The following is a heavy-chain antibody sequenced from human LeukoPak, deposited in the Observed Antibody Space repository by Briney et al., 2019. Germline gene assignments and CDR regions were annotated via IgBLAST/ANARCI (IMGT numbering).Heavy chain of an antibody. D-gene: IGHD6-6*01. V-gene: IGHV3-21*04. CDR1: GFTFSSYS. CDR3: ASWAARTRGSFYYYYYMDV. CDR2: ISSSRSYI. J-gene: IGHJ6*03. Sequence: GGSLRLSCAASGFTFSSYSMNWVRQAPGKGLEWVSSISSSRSYIYYADSVKGRFTISRDNAKNTLYLQMNSLRAEDTAVYYCASWAARTRGSFYYYYYMDVWGKGTTVTVSS.